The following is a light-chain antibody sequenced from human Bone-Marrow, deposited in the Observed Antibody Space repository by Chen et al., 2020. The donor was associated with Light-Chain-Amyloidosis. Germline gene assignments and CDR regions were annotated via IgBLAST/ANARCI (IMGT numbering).Light chain of an antibody. CDR1: QSISTW. CDR3: QHYNSYSGT. J-gene: IGKJ1*01. V-gene: IGKV1-5*03. Sequence: DIQMTQSPSTLSASVGDRVTIPCRASQSISTWLAWYQQKPGRAPNVLIYKASTLESGVPSRFSGSGSGKAFTRTISSLQPDDFATYYCQHYNSYSGTFGQGTKVEIK. CDR2: KAS.